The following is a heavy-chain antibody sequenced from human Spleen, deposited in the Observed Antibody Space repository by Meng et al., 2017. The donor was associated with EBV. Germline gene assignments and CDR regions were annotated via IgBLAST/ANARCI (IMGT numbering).Heavy chain of an antibody. CDR2: VDQSGVS. V-gene: IGHV4-34*01. Sequence: RQQPWGAGLLMPLHTLSLTCAVDGGSFTGHYWSWIRQPPGKGLEWIGEVDQSGVSNYNPSLKSRVTMSLDTSKNQFSLKLSSVTAADTAVYYCASRGDGIFSNYDWFDLWGQGTLVTVSS. CDR1: GGSFTGHY. CDR3: ASRGDGIFSNYDWFDL. D-gene: IGHD3-22*01. J-gene: IGHJ5*02.